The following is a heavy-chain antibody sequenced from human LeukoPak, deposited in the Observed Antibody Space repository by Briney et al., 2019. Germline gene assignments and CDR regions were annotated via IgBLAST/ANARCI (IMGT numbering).Heavy chain of an antibody. CDR1: GGSISSSSYY. Sequence: PSETLSLTCTVSGGSISSSSYYWGWIRQPPGKGLEWIGSIYYSGSTYYNPSLKSRVTISVDTSKNQFSLKPSSVTAADTAVYYCARHQPLGYGGNSDAFDIWGQGTMVTVSS. CDR3: ARHQPLGYGGNSDAFDI. J-gene: IGHJ3*02. CDR2: IYYSGST. D-gene: IGHD4-23*01. V-gene: IGHV4-39*01.